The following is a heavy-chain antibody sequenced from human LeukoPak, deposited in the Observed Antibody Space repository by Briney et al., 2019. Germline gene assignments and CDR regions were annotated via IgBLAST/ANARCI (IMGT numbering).Heavy chain of an antibody. CDR3: ARDRYYYGSGRGYLDY. V-gene: IGHV3-21*01. Sequence: GGSLRLSCAASGFTFSSYSMNWVRQAPGKGLEWVSSISSSSSYIYYADSVKGRFTISRDNAKNSLYLQMNSLRAEDTAVYCCARDRYYYGSGRGYLDYWGQGTLVTVSS. D-gene: IGHD3-10*01. CDR2: ISSSSSYI. J-gene: IGHJ4*02. CDR1: GFTFSSYS.